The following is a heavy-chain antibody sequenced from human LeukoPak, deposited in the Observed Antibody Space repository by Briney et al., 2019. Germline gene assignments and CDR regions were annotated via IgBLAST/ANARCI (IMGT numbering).Heavy chain of an antibody. V-gene: IGHV1-69*13. J-gene: IGHJ4*02. CDR3: ARQQVERDTAYDY. CDR1: GGTFSSYA. D-gene: IGHD5-18*01. Sequence: SVKVSCKASGGTFSSYAISWVRQAPGQGLEWMGGIIPIFGTANYAQKFQGRVTITADESTSTAYMELSSLKASDTAMYYCARQQVERDTAYDYWGQGTLVTVSS. CDR2: IIPIFGTA.